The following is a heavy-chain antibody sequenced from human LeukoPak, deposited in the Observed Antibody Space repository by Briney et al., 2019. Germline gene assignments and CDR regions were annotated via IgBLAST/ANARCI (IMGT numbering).Heavy chain of an antibody. D-gene: IGHD5-12*01. CDR2: INSDGSST. Sequence: GGSLRLSCAASGFTLSSYWMHWVRQAPGKGLVWVSRINSDGSSTTYADSVKGRFTISRDNTKNSLYLQMNSLRAEDTAVYYCASHGGHDFFDHWGQGSLVTVSS. J-gene: IGHJ4*02. CDR1: GFTLSSYW. CDR3: ASHGGHDFFDH. V-gene: IGHV3-74*01.